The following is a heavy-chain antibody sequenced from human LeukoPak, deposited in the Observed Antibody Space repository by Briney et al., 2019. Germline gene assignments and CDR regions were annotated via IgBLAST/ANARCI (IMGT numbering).Heavy chain of an antibody. V-gene: IGHV4-59*10. CDR3: ARGRGGSYYYYYYYMDV. Sequence: PSETLSLTCAVYGGSFSSYYWSWIRQPAGKGLEWIGRIYTSGSTNYNPSLKSRVTMSVDTSKNQFSLKLSSVTAADTAVYYCARGRGGSYYYYYYYMDVWGKGTTVTVSS. CDR2: IYTSGST. J-gene: IGHJ6*03. CDR1: GGSFSSYY. D-gene: IGHD1-26*01.